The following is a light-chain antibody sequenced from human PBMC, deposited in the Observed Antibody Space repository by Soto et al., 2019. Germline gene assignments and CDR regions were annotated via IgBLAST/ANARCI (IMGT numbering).Light chain of an antibody. CDR3: QQYGSSPPRT. CDR1: QSVSNDF. J-gene: IGKJ1*01. CDR2: GAS. V-gene: IGKV3-20*01. Sequence: EIVLTQSPGILSLSPGERATLSCRASQSVSNDFLAWYQQKPGQAPRLLIYGASTRATDVPDRFSGSGSGADLTLTISRLEPEDFAVYYCQQYGSSPPRTFGQGTKVDIK.